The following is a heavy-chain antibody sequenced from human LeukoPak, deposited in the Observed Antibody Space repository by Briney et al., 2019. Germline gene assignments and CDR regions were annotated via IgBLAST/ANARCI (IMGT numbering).Heavy chain of an antibody. J-gene: IGHJ3*02. D-gene: IGHD2-15*01. V-gene: IGHV4-39*01. CDR1: GGSISSSSYY. Sequence: SETLSLTCTVSGGSISSSSYYWGWIRQPPGKGLEWIGSIYYSGSTYYNPSLKSRVTLSVDTSKNQFSLKLSSVTAADTAVYYCARLYIVVVVAATSSMIGDAFDIWGQGTMVTVSS. CDR2: IYYSGST. CDR3: ARLYIVVVVAATSSMIGDAFDI.